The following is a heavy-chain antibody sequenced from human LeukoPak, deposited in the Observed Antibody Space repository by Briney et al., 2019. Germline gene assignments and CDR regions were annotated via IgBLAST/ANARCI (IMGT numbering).Heavy chain of an antibody. V-gene: IGHV3-23*01. J-gene: IGHJ4*02. CDR3: AKDGGGWYTTGWYYFDY. CDR1: GFTFSNYE. D-gene: IGHD6-19*01. Sequence: GGSLRLSCAASGFTFSNYEMNWVRQAPGKGLEWVSSISGSGRNIYYADSVKGRVTVSRDNSRNTLYLQMNSLSADDTALYYCAKDGGGWYTTGWYYFDYWGQGTVVTVSS. CDR2: ISGSGRNI.